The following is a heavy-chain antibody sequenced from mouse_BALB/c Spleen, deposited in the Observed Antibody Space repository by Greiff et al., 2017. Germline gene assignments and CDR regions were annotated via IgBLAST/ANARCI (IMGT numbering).Heavy chain of an antibody. D-gene: IGHD1-1*01. CDR2: INSNGGST. J-gene: IGHJ4*01. CDR1: GFTFSSYG. CDR3: ARNVLLRSYAMDY. Sequence: EVQLVESGGGLVQPGGSLKLSCAASGFTFSSYGMSWVRQTPDKRLELVATINSNGGSTYYPDSVKGRFTISRDNAKNTLYLQMSSLKSEDTAMYYCARNVLLRSYAMDYWGQGTSVTVSS. V-gene: IGHV5-6-3*01.